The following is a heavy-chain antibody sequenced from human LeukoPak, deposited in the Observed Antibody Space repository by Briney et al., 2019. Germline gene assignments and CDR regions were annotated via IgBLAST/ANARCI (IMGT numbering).Heavy chain of an antibody. J-gene: IGHJ4*02. D-gene: IGHD4-23*01. CDR2: IYYSGST. V-gene: IGHV4-59*12. CDR3: AREDAATVAPFDY. Sequence: MPSETLSLTCTVSGGSISSDYWSWIRQPPGKGLEWIGYIYYSGSTNYNPSLKSRVTISVDTSKNQFSLKLSSVTAADTAVYYCAREDAATVAPFDYWGQGTLVTVSS. CDR1: GGSISSDY.